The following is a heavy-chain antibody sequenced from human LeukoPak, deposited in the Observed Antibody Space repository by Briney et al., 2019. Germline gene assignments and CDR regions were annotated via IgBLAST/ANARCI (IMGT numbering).Heavy chain of an antibody. V-gene: IGHV3-48*01. Sequence: GGSLRLSCAASGFTFSSYSMNWVRQAPGKGLEWVSYISSSSSTIYYADSVKGRFTISRDNAKNSLYLQMNSLRAEDTAVYYCASTGRLGEPNEFDYWGQGTLVTVSS. D-gene: IGHD3-16*01. CDR1: GFTFSSYS. CDR2: ISSSSSTI. CDR3: ASTGRLGEPNEFDY. J-gene: IGHJ4*02.